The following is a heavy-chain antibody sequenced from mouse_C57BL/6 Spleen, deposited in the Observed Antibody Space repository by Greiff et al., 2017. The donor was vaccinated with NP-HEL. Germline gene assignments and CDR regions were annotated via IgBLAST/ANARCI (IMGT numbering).Heavy chain of an antibody. V-gene: IGHV2-2*01. Sequence: QVQLQQSGPGLVQPSQSLSITCTVSGFSLTSYGVHWVRQSPGKGLEWLGVIWSGGSTDYNAAFISRLSISKDNSKSQVFFKMNGLQADDTAIYYCARKRTNYAMDYWGQGTSVTVSS. CDR3: ARKRTNYAMDY. D-gene: IGHD3-3*01. CDR1: GFSLTSYG. J-gene: IGHJ4*01. CDR2: IWSGGST.